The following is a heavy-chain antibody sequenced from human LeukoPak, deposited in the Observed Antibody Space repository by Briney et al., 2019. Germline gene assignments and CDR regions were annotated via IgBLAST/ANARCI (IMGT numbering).Heavy chain of an antibody. V-gene: IGHV3-49*03. D-gene: IGHD6-13*01. CDR1: GFTFGDYA. J-gene: IGHJ6*03. Sequence: PGGSLRLSCTASGFTFGDYAVSWFRQAPGKGLEWVGFIRNKANGGTTDYAASVKGRFTFSRENSKSIAYLHMNSLKPEDTGVYYCSRIAAGWAHYYYMDVWGKGTTVTVSS. CDR3: SRIAAGWAHYYYMDV. CDR2: IRNKANGGTT.